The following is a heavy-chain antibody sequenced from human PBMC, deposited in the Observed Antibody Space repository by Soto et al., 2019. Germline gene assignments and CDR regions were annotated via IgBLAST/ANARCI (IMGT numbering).Heavy chain of an antibody. CDR2: IIPIFGTA. CDR1: GGTFSSYA. V-gene: IGHV1-69*01. J-gene: IGHJ4*02. Sequence: QVQLVQSGAEVKKPGSSVKVSCKASGGTFSSYAISWVRQAPGQGLEWMGGIIPIFGTANYAQKFQGRVTITADESKSTGYMGLSSLRSEDTAVYYCAFSSGYPYYFDYWGQGTLVTVSS. CDR3: AFSSGYPYYFDY. D-gene: IGHD3-22*01.